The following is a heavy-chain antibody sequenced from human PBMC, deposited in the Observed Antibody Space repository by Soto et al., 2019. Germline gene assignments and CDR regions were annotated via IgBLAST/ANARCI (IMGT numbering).Heavy chain of an antibody. D-gene: IGHD4-17*01. CDR1: GGSFSGYY. Sequence: SDTLSLTCAVYGGSFSGYYWSWIRQPPGKGLEWIGEINHSGSTNYNPSLKSRVTISVDTSKNQFSLKLSSVTAADTAVYYCATLRFRYYYGMDVWGQGTTVT. J-gene: IGHJ6*02. V-gene: IGHV4-34*01. CDR3: ATLRFRYYYGMDV. CDR2: INHSGST.